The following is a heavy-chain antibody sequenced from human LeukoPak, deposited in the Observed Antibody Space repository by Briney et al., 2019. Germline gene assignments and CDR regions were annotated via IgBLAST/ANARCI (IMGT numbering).Heavy chain of an antibody. CDR1: GFTFSSYG. CDR3: ARADCSSTSCYGYYYYGMDV. CDR2: IWYDGSNK. Sequence: GGSLRLSCAASGFTFSSYGMHWVRQAPGKGLEWVAAIWYDGSNKYYADSVKGRFTISRDNSKNTLYLQMNSLRAEDTAVYYCARADCSSTSCYGYYYYGMDVWGQGTTVTVSS. D-gene: IGHD2-2*01. J-gene: IGHJ6*02. V-gene: IGHV3-33*01.